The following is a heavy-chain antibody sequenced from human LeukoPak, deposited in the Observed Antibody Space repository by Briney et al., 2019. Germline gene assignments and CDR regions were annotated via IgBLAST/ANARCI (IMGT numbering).Heavy chain of an antibody. CDR2: IKQDGSET. J-gene: IGHJ4*02. CDR3: AKSLDY. CDR1: GFTFSTSW. V-gene: IGHV3-7*01. Sequence: PGGSLRLSCAASGFTFSTSWMDWVRQAPGKGLEWVANIKQDGSETYYVDSAKARFTISRDNAKNSLYLQMDSLRVDDTAIYYCAKSLDYWGQGTLVTVSS.